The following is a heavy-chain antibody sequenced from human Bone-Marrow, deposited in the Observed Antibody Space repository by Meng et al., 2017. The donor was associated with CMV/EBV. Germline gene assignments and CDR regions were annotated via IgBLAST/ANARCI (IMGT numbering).Heavy chain of an antibody. V-gene: IGHV1-18*01. D-gene: IGHD6-13*01. CDR3: ARALIGGAAAGSRS. J-gene: IGHJ5*02. CDR1: GYTFTNYG. CDR2: ISAYNGNT. Sequence: ASVKVSCKASGYTFTNYGINWVRQAPGQGLEWMGWISAYNGNTDYAQKLQGRVTMTTDTSTSTAYMELRSLRSDDTAVYYCARALIGGAAAGSRSWGQGTRVTGSS.